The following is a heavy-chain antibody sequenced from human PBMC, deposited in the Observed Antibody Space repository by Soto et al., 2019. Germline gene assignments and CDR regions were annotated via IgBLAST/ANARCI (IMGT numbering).Heavy chain of an antibody. CDR1: GYTFTRYY. V-gene: IGHV1-46*03. Sequence: QVQLVQSGAEVKKPGASVKVSCKASGYTFTRYYMHWVRQAPGQGLEWMGIINPSGGSTSYAQKFQGRVTMTRDTSTSTVYMELSSLRSEDTAVYYCARTGGGLRFLEWLAYDYWGQGTLVTVSS. J-gene: IGHJ4*02. CDR3: ARTGGGLRFLEWLAYDY. D-gene: IGHD3-3*01. CDR2: INPSGGST.